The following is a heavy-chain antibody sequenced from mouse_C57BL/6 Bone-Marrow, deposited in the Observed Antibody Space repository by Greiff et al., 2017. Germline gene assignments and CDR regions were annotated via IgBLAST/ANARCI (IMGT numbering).Heavy chain of an antibody. D-gene: IGHD2-2*01. V-gene: IGHV1-18*01. Sequence: DVQLQESGPELVKPGASVKIPCKASGYTFTDYNMDWVKQSHGKSLEWIGDINPNNGGTTYNQKFKGKATLTVDKSSSTAYMELRSLTSEDTAVYYCARYGYDVGFAYWGQGTLVTVSA. CDR1: GYTFTDYN. J-gene: IGHJ3*01. CDR2: INPNNGGT. CDR3: ARYGYDVGFAY.